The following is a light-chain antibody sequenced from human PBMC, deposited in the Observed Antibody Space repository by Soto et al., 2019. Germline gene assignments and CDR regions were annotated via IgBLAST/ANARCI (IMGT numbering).Light chain of an antibody. J-gene: IGLJ2*01. V-gene: IGLV1-40*01. Sequence: QSVLTQPPSVSGAPGQRVAISCTGSNSNLGAGYDVYWYQHLPGTAPKLLIHGDTNRPSGVPDRFSGFRSGTSASLAITGLQAEDEADYYGPSFDSSLSGVLFGGGTKLTVL. CDR3: PSFDSSLSGVL. CDR2: GDT. CDR1: NSNLGAGYD.